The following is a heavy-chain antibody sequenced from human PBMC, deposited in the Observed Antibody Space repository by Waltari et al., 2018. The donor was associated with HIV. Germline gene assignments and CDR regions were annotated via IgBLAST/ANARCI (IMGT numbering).Heavy chain of an antibody. J-gene: IGHJ2*01. CDR1: GGSISDPDSY. Sequence: QVLLQESGPGQVKPSQSLTLNCTVSGGSISDPDSYWSWVRQSPERGLEIIGDIYYSGCTYYNPSLKSRVTISVDTSRNQFSLKLTSVTAADTAVYYCARRPHGYFDLWGRGTLVTVSS. V-gene: IGHV4-30-4*01. CDR3: ARRPHGYFDL. CDR2: IYYSGCT.